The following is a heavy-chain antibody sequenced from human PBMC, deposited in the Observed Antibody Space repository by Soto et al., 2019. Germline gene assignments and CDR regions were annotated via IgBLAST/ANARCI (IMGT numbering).Heavy chain of an antibody. CDR3: PHRPTTYSYDSSGYFGY. J-gene: IGHJ4*02. D-gene: IGHD3-22*01. Sequence: SGPTLVNPTQTLTLTCTFSGFSLSTSGVGVGWIRQPPGKALEWLALIYWNNDKRYSPSLKSRLTITKDTSKNQVVLTMTNMEPVDTATYSCPHRPTTYSYDSSGYFGYWRQGTLVTVSS. CDR1: GFSLSTSGVG. CDR2: IYWNNDK. V-gene: IGHV2-5*01.